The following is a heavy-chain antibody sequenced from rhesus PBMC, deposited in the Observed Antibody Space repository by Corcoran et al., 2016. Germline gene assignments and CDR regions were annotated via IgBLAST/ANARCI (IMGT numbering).Heavy chain of an antibody. CDR3: ARAREERESSSGWPDY. CDR1: GASISSYW. V-gene: IGHV4-80*01. J-gene: IGHJ4*01. Sequence: QVQLQESGPGLVKPSETLSLTCAVSGASISSYWWSWIRQPPGEGREWIGEINGNSTTPYYNPPLKRRFTISKDTSKNRFSLKLSSVTAADTAIYYCARAREERESSSGWPDYWGQGVLVTVSS. CDR2: INGNSTTP. D-gene: IGHD6-31*01.